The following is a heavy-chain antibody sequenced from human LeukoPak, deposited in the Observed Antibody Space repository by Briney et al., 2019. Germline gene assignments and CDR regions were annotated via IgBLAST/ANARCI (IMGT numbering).Heavy chain of an antibody. D-gene: IGHD2-15*01. V-gene: IGHV4-59*01. CDR1: GGSISSYY. CDR3: ARTVLSYCRGGSCPYFDY. Sequence: SETLSLTCTVSGGSISSYYWSWIRQPPGKGLEWIGYIYDSGTTNYNPSLKSRVTISVDTSKNQFSLKLSSLTAADTAVYYCARTVLSYCRGGSCPYFDYWGQGTLVTVSS. CDR2: IYDSGTT. J-gene: IGHJ4*01.